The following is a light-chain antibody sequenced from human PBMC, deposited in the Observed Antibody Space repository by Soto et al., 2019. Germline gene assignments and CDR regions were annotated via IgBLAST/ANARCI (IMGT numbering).Light chain of an antibody. CDR2: DAS. V-gene: IGKV3-20*01. Sequence: EIVLTQSPGTLPLSPGERATLSCRASQSVGNNYLAWFQQKPGQAPRLLIDDASRRATGIPDRFSGSGSGKDFTLTISRLDPEDFAVYYCQQCAHSPLTFGGGTRVEIK. CDR1: QSVGNNY. J-gene: IGKJ4*01. CDR3: QQCAHSPLT.